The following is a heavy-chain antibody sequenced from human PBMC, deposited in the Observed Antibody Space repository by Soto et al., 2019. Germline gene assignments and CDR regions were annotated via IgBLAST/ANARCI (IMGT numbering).Heavy chain of an antibody. CDR1: GFTFSSYG. CDR2: ISHDGSNK. CDR3: AKAGIGGSYGVPPYGMDV. J-gene: IGHJ6*02. Sequence: GGFLRLSCAASGFTFSSYGMHWVRQAPGKGLEWVAVISHDGSNKYYGDSVKGRFTISRDNSKNTLYLQMNSLRVEDTAVYYCAKAGIGGSYGVPPYGMDVWGQGTTVTVSS. V-gene: IGHV3-30*18. D-gene: IGHD1-26*01.